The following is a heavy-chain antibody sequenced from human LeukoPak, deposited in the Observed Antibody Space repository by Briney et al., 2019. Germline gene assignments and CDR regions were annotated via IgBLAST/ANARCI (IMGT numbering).Heavy chain of an antibody. CDR2: ISGSGGGT. J-gene: IGHJ4*02. Sequence: GGSLRLSCAASGFTFSSYAMSWVRQAPGKGLEWVSAISGSGGGTYYADSVKGRFTISRDNSKNTLYLQMNSLRAEDTAVYYCAKDPIYSSSWLHHFDYWGQGTLVTVSS. D-gene: IGHD6-13*01. V-gene: IGHV3-23*01. CDR3: AKDPIYSSSWLHHFDY. CDR1: GFTFSSYA.